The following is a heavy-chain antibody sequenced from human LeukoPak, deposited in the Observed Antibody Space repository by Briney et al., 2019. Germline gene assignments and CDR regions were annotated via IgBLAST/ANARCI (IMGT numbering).Heavy chain of an antibody. CDR1: GYTFTSYG. V-gene: IGHV1-18*01. CDR3: ASTAMVDFGQGWFDP. Sequence: GASVKVSCKASGYTFTSYGISWVRQAPGQGLEWMGWISAYNGNTNCAQKLQGRVTMTTDTSTSTAYMELRSLRSDDTAVYYCASTAMVDFGQGWFDPWGQGTLVTVSS. D-gene: IGHD5-18*01. J-gene: IGHJ5*02. CDR2: ISAYNGNT.